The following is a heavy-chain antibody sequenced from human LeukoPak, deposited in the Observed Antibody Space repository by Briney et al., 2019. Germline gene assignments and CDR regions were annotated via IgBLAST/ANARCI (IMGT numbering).Heavy chain of an antibody. CDR3: ARSHIGYCSSTSCAAAWFDP. Sequence: SVKVSCKASGGTFSSYAISWVRQAPGQGLEWMGRIIPIFGTANYAQKFQGRVTITTDESTSTAYMELSSLRSEDTAVYYCARSHIGYCSSTSCAAAWFDPWGQGTLVTVSS. J-gene: IGHJ5*02. D-gene: IGHD2-2*01. CDR2: IIPIFGTA. CDR1: GGTFSSYA. V-gene: IGHV1-69*05.